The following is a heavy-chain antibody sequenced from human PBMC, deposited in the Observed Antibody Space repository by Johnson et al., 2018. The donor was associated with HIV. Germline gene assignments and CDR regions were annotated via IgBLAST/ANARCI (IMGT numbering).Heavy chain of an antibody. J-gene: IGHJ3*01. CDR3: ARRNAGGAFDV. CDR2: ISGSGSTI. D-gene: IGHD2-2*01. Sequence: VQLVESGGSVIRPGGSLRLSCAGSGFTFDDYSMSWVRQAPGKGLEWVSAISGSGSTIYYADSVKGRFTISRDNAKNSLELQMNNLRVEDTALYYCARRNAGGAFDVWGQGTLVTVSS. V-gene: IGHV3-20*04. CDR1: GFTFDDYS.